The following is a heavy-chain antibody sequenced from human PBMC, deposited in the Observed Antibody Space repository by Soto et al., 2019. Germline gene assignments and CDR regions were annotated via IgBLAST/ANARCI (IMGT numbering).Heavy chain of an antibody. V-gene: IGHV1-69*01. CDR2: IIPISGTT. CDR1: GYPFTGDY. CDR3: ARDEGDDSSGYYDVNY. D-gene: IGHD3-22*01. J-gene: IGHJ4*02. Sequence: QVQLVQSGAEVKKPGASVKVSCKASGYPFTGDYMHWVRQAPGQGLEWMGGIIPISGTTNYAQKFQGRVTITADESTSTAYMELRRLRSEDTAVYFCARDEGDDSSGYYDVNYWGQGTLVTVSS.